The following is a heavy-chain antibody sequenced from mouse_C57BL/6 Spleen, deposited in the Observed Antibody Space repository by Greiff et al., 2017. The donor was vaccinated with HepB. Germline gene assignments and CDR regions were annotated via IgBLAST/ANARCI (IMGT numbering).Heavy chain of an antibody. CDR3: ARLGGYAMDY. V-gene: IGHV1-42*01. J-gene: IGHJ4*01. CDR1: GYSFTGYY. CDR2: IIPSTGGT. D-gene: IGHD4-1*01. Sequence: VQLQQSGPELVKPGASVKISCKASGYSFTGYYMNWVKQSPEKSLEWIGEIIPSTGGTTYNQKFKAKATLTVDKSSSTTYVQLKCLTSEDYAVSCCARLGGYAMDYWGQGTSVTVSS.